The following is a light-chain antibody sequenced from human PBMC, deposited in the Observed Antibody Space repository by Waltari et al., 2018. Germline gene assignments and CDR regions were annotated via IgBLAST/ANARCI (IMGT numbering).Light chain of an antibody. CDR1: SSDVGGYSY. V-gene: IGLV2-14*03. Sequence: QSALTQPASVSGSPGQSITISCSGTSSDVGGYSYFSWYQQHPGKAPKLMISDVTTRPSGVSNRFSGSKSGNTASLTISGLQAEDEADYYCSSYSSSSTLGVFGTGTKVTVL. CDR2: DVT. J-gene: IGLJ1*01. CDR3: SSYSSSSTLGV.